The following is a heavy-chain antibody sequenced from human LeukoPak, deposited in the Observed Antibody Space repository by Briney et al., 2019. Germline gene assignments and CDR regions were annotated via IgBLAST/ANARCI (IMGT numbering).Heavy chain of an antibody. CDR2: ISSTTAYI. Sequence: GGSLRLSCAGSGFSFIDYSMNWVRQAPGKGLEWVSSISSTTAYIYYADSMRGRFTISRDNANNSLYLQMDNLRAEDTAVYYCAISSAWRGGYYFGDWGQGTLVTVSS. CDR1: GFSFIDYS. V-gene: IGHV3-21*01. J-gene: IGHJ4*02. CDR3: AISSAWRGGYYFGD. D-gene: IGHD6-19*01.